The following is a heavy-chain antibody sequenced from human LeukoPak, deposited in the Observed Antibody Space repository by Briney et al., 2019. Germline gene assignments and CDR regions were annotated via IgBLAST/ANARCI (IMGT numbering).Heavy chain of an antibody. V-gene: IGHV5-51*01. D-gene: IGHD6-13*01. J-gene: IGHJ5*02. CDR3: ARVSNLGADGDWFDP. CDR2: IHPGDSVT. Sequence: GESLKISCKGSGYSFSYYWIAWVRQMPGKGLERMGIIHPGDSVTRYSPSFQGQVTISADKSIRTAYLQWTSLRASDTAMYYCARVSNLGADGDWFDPWGQGTMVTVSS. CDR1: GYSFSYYW.